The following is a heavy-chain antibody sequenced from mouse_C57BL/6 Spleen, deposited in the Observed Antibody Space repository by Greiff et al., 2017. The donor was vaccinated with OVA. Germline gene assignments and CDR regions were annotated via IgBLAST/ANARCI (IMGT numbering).Heavy chain of an antibody. D-gene: IGHD2-1*01. CDR2: IDPSDSYT. Sequence: QVHVKQPGAELVMPGASVKLSCKASGYTFTSYWMHWVKQRPGQGLEWIGEIDPSDSYTNYNQKFKGKSTLTVDKSSSTAYMQLSSLTSEDSAVYYCARLIYGNWYFDVWGTGTTVTVSS. CDR3: ARLIYGNWYFDV. CDR1: GYTFTSYW. J-gene: IGHJ1*03. V-gene: IGHV1-69*01.